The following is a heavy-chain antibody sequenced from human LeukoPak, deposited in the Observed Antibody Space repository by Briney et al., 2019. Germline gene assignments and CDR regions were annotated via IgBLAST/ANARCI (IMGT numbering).Heavy chain of an antibody. J-gene: IGHJ4*02. D-gene: IGHD3-22*01. V-gene: IGHV3-9*01. CDR1: GFTFDDYA. CDR3: AKEVIVGNFDY. CDR2: ISWNSGSI. Sequence: GGSLRLSCAASGFTFDDYAMHWVRQAPGKGLEWVSGISWNSGSIVYADSVKGRFTISRDNAKNSLYLQMNSLRAEDTALYSCAKEVIVGNFDYWGQGTLVTVSS.